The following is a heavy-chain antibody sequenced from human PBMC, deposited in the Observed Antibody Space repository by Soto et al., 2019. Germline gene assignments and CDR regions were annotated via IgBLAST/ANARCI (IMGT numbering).Heavy chain of an antibody. V-gene: IGHV1-69*01. J-gene: IGHJ6*02. Sequence: QVQLVQSGAEVKKPGSSVKVSCKASGGTFSSYAISWVRQAPGQGLEWMGGIIPIFGTANYAQKFQGRVTISADESTSTAYMELSSLRSEDTAVYYCAYCSSTSCYGNYYHYGMDVWGQGTTVTVSS. D-gene: IGHD2-2*01. CDR3: AYCSSTSCYGNYYHYGMDV. CDR2: IIPIFGTA. CDR1: GGTFSSYA.